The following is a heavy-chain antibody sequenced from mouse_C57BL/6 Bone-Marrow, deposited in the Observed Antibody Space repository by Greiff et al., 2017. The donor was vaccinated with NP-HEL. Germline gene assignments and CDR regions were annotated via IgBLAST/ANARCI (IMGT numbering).Heavy chain of an antibody. V-gene: IGHV1-64*01. CDR2: IHPNSGST. Sequence: VQLQQPGAELVKPGASVKLSCKASGYTFTSYWMHWVKQRPGQGLEWIGMIHPNSGSTNYNEKFKSKATLTVDKSSSTAYMQLSSLTSEDSAVYYCARNLLLRHYYAMDYWGQGTSVTVSS. CDR3: ARNLLLRHYYAMDY. D-gene: IGHD1-1*01. CDR1: GYTFTSYW. J-gene: IGHJ4*01.